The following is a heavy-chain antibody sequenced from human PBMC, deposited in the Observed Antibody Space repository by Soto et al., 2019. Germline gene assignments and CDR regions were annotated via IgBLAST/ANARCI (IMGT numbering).Heavy chain of an antibody. J-gene: IGHJ6*02. CDR3: ARDRKGQSMSSWNDGVSYYYGMDV. V-gene: IGHV1-69*13. CDR2: IIPIFGTA. Sequence: SVKVSCKASGGTFSSYAISWVRQAPGRGLEWMGGIIPIFGTANYAQKFQGRVTITADESTSTAYMELSSLRSEDTAVYYCARDRKGQSMSSWNDGVSYYYGMDVWGQGTTVTVSS. CDR1: GGTFSSYA. D-gene: IGHD1-1*01.